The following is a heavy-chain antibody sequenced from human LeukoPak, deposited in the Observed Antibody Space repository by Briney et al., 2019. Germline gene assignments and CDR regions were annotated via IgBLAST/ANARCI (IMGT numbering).Heavy chain of an antibody. CDR1: GGSISSGGYY. J-gene: IGHJ4*02. V-gene: IGHV4-31*03. D-gene: IGHD3-22*01. CDR3: ARVDVVVTQYFDY. Sequence: SETLSLTCTVSGGSISSGGYYWSWIRQHPGKGLEWIGYIYYSGSTYCNPSLKSRVTISVDTSKKQFSLKLSSVTAADTAVYYCARVDVVVTQYFDYWGQGTLVTVSS. CDR2: IYYSGST.